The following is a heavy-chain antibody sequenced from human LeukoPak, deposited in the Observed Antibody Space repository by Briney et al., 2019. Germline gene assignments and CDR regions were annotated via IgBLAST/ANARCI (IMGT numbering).Heavy chain of an antibody. J-gene: IGHJ4*02. V-gene: IGHV1-69*04. CDR1: GGTFSSYA. CDR2: IIPILGIA. D-gene: IGHD4-17*01. Sequence: ASVKVSCKASGGTFSSYAISWVRQAPGQGLEWMGRIIPILGIANYAQKFQGRVTITADKSTSTAYMELSSLRSEDTAVYYCASLGYSTVTMNYWGQGTLVTVSS. CDR3: ASLGYSTVTMNY.